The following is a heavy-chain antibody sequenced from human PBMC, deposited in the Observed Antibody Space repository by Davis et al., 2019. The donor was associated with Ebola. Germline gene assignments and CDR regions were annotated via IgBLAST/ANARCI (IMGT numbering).Heavy chain of an antibody. V-gene: IGHV3-30*18. J-gene: IGHJ1*01. CDR2: LSHDGINM. CDR1: GFTFSSYG. D-gene: IGHD6-19*01. Sequence: GESLKISCAASGFTFSSYGMHWVRQAPGKGLEWVALLSHDGINMYYADSLKGRFTIFRDNSKNTLYLQMNSLRAEDTAVYYCAKDGLAVAEHWGQGTLVTVSS. CDR3: AKDGLAVAEH.